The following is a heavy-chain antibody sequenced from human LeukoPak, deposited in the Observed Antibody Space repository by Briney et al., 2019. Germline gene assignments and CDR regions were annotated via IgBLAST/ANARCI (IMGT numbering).Heavy chain of an antibody. V-gene: IGHV4-4*07. CDR1: GGSISSYY. CDR2: IQPSGNT. Sequence: SETLSLTCTVSGGSISSYYWNWIRQPAGKGLEWIGRIQPSGNTNYNPSLKSRITISVDTSKNQFSLNLNSVTAADTAVYYCTRDEGSGWYVHWGQGTLVTVSS. D-gene: IGHD6-19*01. J-gene: IGHJ5*02. CDR3: TRDEGSGWYVH.